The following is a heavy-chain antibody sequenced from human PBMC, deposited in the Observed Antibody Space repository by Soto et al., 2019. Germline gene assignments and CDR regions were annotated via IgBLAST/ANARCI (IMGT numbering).Heavy chain of an antibody. CDR3: ARGGYCSSTSCYTDYYGMYX. V-gene: IGHV3-72*01. Sequence: SLRLSCAASGFTFSDHYMYWVRQAPGKGLEWVGRSRNKANSYTTEYAASVKGRFTISSDDSKNSLYLQMNSLKTEDTAVYYCARGGYCSSTSCYTDYYGMYXWGQGTTVTVS. CDR2: SRNKANSYTT. CDR1: GFTFSDHY. D-gene: IGHD2-2*02. J-gene: IGHJ6*02.